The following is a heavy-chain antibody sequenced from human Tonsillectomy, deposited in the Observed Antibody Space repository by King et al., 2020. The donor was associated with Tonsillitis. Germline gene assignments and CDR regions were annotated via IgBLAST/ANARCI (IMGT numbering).Heavy chain of an antibody. J-gene: IGHJ3*01. D-gene: IGHD3-10*01. V-gene: IGHV4-59*01. CDR3: ARAPTHYYGSRNDPWPIAFDV. Sequence: QVQLQESGPGLVKPSETLSLTCTVSGGSISSYYWNWIRQPPGKGLEWIGYIYYTGSTRYNPSLQSRVIISLDTSKNQFSLKLTSVTAADTAVYYCARAPTHYYGSRNDPWPIAFDVWGQGTTVTVSS. CDR2: IYYTGST. CDR1: GGSISSYY.